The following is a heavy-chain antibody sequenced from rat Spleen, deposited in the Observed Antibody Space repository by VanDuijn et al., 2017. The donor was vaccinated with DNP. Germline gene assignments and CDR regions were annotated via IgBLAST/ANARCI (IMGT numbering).Heavy chain of an antibody. D-gene: IGHD1-12*02. CDR1: GFTFSDYN. CDR2: ITYDGSST. Sequence: EVQLVESGGGLVQPGRSLKLSCAASGFTFSDYNMAWVRQAPKKGLDWVATITYDGSSTYYRDSVKGRFTISRDNAKNTLYLPMNSLRSEDTATYYWTSRYYDGSYYPDHWGQGVMVTVSS. CDR3: TSRYYDGSYYPDH. J-gene: IGHJ2*01. V-gene: IGHV5-7*01.